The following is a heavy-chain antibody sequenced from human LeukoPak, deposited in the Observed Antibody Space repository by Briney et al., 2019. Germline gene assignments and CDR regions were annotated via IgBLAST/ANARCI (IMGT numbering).Heavy chain of an antibody. Sequence: ASVKVSCKASGYTLTELSMHWVRQAPGKGLEWMGGFDPEDGETIYAQKFQGRVTMTEDTSTDTAYMELSSLRSEDTAVYYCATSMIVVVRPRGNAFDIWGQGTMVTVSS. V-gene: IGHV1-24*01. J-gene: IGHJ3*02. CDR1: GYTLTELS. CDR2: FDPEDGET. CDR3: ATSMIVVVRPRGNAFDI. D-gene: IGHD3-22*01.